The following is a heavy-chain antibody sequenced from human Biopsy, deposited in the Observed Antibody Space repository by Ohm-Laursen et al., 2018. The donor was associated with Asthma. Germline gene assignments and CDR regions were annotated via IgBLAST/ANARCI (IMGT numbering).Heavy chain of an antibody. Sequence: ASVKVSCKSLGGTFNTYVIGWVRQAPGQGLEWLGGINSVFGTTTYPKKFQDRVTITADDSTSTVYMELSSLRSEDTAVYYCARKAGSCISRTCYSLDFWGQGTLVTVSS. J-gene: IGHJ4*02. V-gene: IGHV1-69*13. D-gene: IGHD2-2*01. CDR1: GGTFNTYV. CDR2: INSVFGTT. CDR3: ARKAGSCISRTCYSLDF.